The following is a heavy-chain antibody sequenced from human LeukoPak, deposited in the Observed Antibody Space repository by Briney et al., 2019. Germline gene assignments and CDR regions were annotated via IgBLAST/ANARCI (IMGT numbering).Heavy chain of an antibody. Sequence: PSETLSLTCTVSGVSISSSSYYWGWIRQPPGKGLEWIGNIYYSGSTYYNPSLKSRVTISVDTSKNQFSLKLSSVTAADTAVYYCASYYGRPLDYWGQGTLVTVSS. CDR2: IYYSGST. J-gene: IGHJ4*02. CDR1: GVSISSSSYY. CDR3: ASYYGRPLDY. V-gene: IGHV4-39*07. D-gene: IGHD3-10*01.